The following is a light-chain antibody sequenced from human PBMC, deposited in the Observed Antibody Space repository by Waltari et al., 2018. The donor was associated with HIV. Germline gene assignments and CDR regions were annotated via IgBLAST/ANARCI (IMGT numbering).Light chain of an antibody. Sequence: DIVLTQSPDSQAVSVGEGATMNCKSSQSVLYSAHNRNYLAWYQQKPGHPPKLLIFWAYTRESGVPDRCRGNGSGADFTLTIISLEAEDVDVYYCQQYDCSPYTFGPATNLK. CDR2: WAY. J-gene: IGKJ2*01. V-gene: IGKV4-1*01. CDR1: QSVLYSAHNRNY. CDR3: QQYDCSPYT.